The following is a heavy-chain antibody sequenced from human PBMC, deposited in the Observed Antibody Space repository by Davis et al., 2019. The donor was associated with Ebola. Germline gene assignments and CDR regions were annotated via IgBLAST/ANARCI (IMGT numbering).Heavy chain of an antibody. Sequence: SVKVSCKASGGTISSAVISWLRQAPGEGPEWMGGIIPMVGTSNYAQKFQGRVTITADASTRTAYMELSSLRSQDTAVYYCARVQTVYYFDSSESPSWFDPWGQGTLVTVSS. CDR2: IIPMVGTS. J-gene: IGHJ5*02. D-gene: IGHD3-22*01. CDR1: GGTISSAV. CDR3: ARVQTVYYFDSSESPSWFDP. V-gene: IGHV1-69*13.